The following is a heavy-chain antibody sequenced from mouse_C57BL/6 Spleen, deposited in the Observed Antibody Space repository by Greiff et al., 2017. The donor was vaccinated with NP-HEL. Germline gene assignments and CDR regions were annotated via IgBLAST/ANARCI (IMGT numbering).Heavy chain of an antibody. D-gene: IGHD2-13*01. CDR1: GYTFTSYW. CDR2: IHPNSGST. J-gene: IGHJ4*01. CDR3: ARRSDYGGKYAMDY. V-gene: IGHV1-64*01. Sequence: QVQLQQPGAELVKPEASVKLSCKASGYTFTSYWMHWVKQRPGQGLEWIGMIHPNSGSTNYNEKFKSKATLTVDKSSSTAYMQLSSLTSEDSAVYYCARRSDYGGKYAMDYWGQGASVTVSS.